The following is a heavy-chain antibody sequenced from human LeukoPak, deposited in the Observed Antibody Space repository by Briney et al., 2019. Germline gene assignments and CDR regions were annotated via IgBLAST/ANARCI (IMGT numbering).Heavy chain of an antibody. CDR3: ARDRRSSRDTAMVTENYYYYGMDV. D-gene: IGHD5-18*01. V-gene: IGHV3-30*04. J-gene: IGHJ6*02. CDR1: GFTFSSYA. CDR2: ISYDGSNK. Sequence: PGRSLRLSCAASGFTFSSYAMHWVRQAPGKGLEWVAVISYDGSNKYYADSVKGRFTISRDNSKNTLYLQMNSLRAEDTAVYYCARDRRSSRDTAMVTENYYYYGMDVWGQGTTATVSS.